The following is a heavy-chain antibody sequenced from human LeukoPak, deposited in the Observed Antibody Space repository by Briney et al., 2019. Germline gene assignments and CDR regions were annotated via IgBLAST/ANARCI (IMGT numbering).Heavy chain of an antibody. V-gene: IGHV1-69*04. J-gene: IGHJ6*02. CDR1: GGTFSSYA. CDR2: IIPIFGIA. D-gene: IGHD3-3*01. CDR3: ARDSTRYYDFWSDYYYYGMDV. Sequence: SVKVSCKASGGTFSSYAISWVRQAPGQGLEWMGRIIPIFGIANYAQKFQGRVTITADKSTSTAYMGLSSLRSEDTAVYYCARDSTRYYDFWSDYYYYGMDVWGQGTTVTVSS.